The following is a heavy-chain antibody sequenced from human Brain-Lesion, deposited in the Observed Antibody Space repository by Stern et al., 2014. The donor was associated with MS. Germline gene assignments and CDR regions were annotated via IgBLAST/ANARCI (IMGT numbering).Heavy chain of an antibody. Sequence: VQLVESGGGVVQPGRSLRLSCVASGFTLSNYGMHWVRQAPGKGLEWVSFISYEGSHKFYGDSVKGRFTISRDNSQNMVYLQMNSVRAEDTAVYYCAKKNRLAGRPSAFDMWGQGTMVTVSS. CDR2: ISYEGSHK. CDR1: GFTLSNYG. V-gene: IGHV3-30*18. D-gene: IGHD6-6*01. CDR3: AKKNRLAGRPSAFDM. J-gene: IGHJ3*02.